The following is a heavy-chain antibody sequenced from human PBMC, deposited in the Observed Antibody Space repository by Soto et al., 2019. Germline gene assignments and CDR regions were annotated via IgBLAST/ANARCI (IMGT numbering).Heavy chain of an antibody. D-gene: IGHD2-21*02. V-gene: IGHV3-23*01. Sequence: PGGSLRLSCAASGFTFSSYAMSWVRQAPGKGLEWASAISGSGGSTYYADSVKGRFTISRDNSKNTLYLQMNSLRAEDTAVYYCAKVIDGDYVDYYYYYMDVWGEGTTVTVSS. J-gene: IGHJ6*03. CDR3: AKVIDGDYVDYYYYYMDV. CDR2: ISGSGGST. CDR1: GFTFSSYA.